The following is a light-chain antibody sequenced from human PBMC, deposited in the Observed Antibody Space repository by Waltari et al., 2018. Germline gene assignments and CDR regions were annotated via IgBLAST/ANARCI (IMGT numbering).Light chain of an antibody. V-gene: IGLV4-69*01. CDR3: QTGGHGTWV. Sequence: QLVLTQSPSASASLGDSVKLTCTLSSGNSSNIIAWLQQQPTKDPRYLMKVNSDGSHTKGDDIPDRFSGSSSGAERYLTISSLQSEDEADYYCQTGGHGTWVFGGGTKLTVL. J-gene: IGLJ3*02. CDR1: SGNSSNI. CDR2: VNSDGSH.